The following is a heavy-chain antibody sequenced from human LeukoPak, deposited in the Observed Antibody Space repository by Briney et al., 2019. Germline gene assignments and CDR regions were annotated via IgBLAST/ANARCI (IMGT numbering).Heavy chain of an antibody. V-gene: IGHV4-31*03. CDR3: ARGGYYYDTCGPFDY. Sequence: SETLSLTCTVSGGSINSGGYYWSWIRQHPGKGLEWIGYISHSGSTSYNPSLKSRVTISVDTSNNEFSLRLTSVTAADTAVYYCARGGYYYDTCGPFDYWGQGALVTVSS. CDR2: ISHSGST. D-gene: IGHD3-22*01. CDR1: GGSINSGGYY. J-gene: IGHJ4*02.